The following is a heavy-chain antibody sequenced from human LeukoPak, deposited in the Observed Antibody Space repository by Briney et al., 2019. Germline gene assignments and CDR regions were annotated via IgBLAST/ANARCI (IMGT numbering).Heavy chain of an antibody. V-gene: IGHV1-18*01. J-gene: IGHJ3*02. D-gene: IGHD3-16*01. Sequence: ASVKVSCKASGYTFTAYYIHWVRQAPGQGLEWMGWISAYNGNTNYAQKLQGRVTMTTDTSTSTAYMELRSLRSDDTAVYYCATPKSGLGDAFDIWGQGTMVTVSS. CDR2: ISAYNGNT. CDR1: GYTFTAYY. CDR3: ATPKSGLGDAFDI.